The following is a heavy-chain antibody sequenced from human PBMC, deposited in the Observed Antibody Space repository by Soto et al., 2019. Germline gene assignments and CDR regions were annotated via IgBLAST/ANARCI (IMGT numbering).Heavy chain of an antibody. CDR3: ARDLNYYDSSGYRVGLSFPH. CDR1: GFTFSSYG. Sequence: QVQLVESGGGVVQPGRSLRLSCAASGFTFSSYGMHWVCQAPGKGLEWVAVVWYDGSNKYYVDSVKGRFTMSRDNSKNTLYLQMNSLRADDTAVYYCARDLNYYDSSGYRVGLSFPHWGQGTLVTVSS. D-gene: IGHD3-22*01. CDR2: VWYDGSNK. V-gene: IGHV3-33*01. J-gene: IGHJ1*01.